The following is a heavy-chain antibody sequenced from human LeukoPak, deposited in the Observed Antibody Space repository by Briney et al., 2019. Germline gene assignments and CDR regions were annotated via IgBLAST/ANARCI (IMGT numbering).Heavy chain of an antibody. Sequence: GGSLRLSCAASGFTFDDYAMHWVRQAPRKGLEWVSGISWNSGSIGYADSVKGRFTISRDNAKNSLYLQMNSLRAEDMALYYCAKSSSGWYRDALDIWGQGTMVTVSS. V-gene: IGHV3-9*03. CDR3: AKSSSGWYRDALDI. D-gene: IGHD6-19*01. CDR1: GFTFDDYA. CDR2: ISWNSGSI. J-gene: IGHJ3*02.